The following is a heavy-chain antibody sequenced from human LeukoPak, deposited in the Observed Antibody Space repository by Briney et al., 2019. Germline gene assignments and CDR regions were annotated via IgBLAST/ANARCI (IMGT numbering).Heavy chain of an antibody. CDR3: ARTTMVRGTYYMDV. V-gene: IGHV4-59*01. CDR2: NSGYT. J-gene: IGHJ6*03. Sequence: SETLSLTCTVSGGSISSYYWSWIRQPPGKGLEWIGYNSGYTNYNPSLKSRVTISVDTSKNQFSLKLSSVTAADTAVYYCARTTMVRGTYYMDVWGKGTTVTISS. D-gene: IGHD3-10*01. CDR1: GGSISSYY.